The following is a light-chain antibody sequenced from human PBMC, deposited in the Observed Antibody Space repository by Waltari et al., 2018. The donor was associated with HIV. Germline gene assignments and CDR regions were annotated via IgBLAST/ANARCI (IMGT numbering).Light chain of an antibody. CDR1: QDISNW. J-gene: IGKJ3*01. Sequence: DIQMTQSPSSVSASVGDTVTITCRASQDISNWLAWCQQKPGKAPNLLIFAASSLQSGVPSRFSGSGSGTDFTLTISSLHPEDFATYYCQQANSFPFSFGPGTKVDIK. CDR3: QQANSFPFS. CDR2: AAS. V-gene: IGKV1-12*02.